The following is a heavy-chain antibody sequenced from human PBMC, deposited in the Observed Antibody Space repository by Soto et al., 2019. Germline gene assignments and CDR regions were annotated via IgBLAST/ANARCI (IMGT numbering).Heavy chain of an antibody. Sequence: PGGSRRLPCAASGIRFSDHYMTWIRQAPGKGLEWVSKISGDGTTIYYADSVKGRFTVSRDNAKNSVYLQMNSQRAEDTAGYYCASDPYYYASGFWGQGTLVTVSS. J-gene: IGHJ4*02. D-gene: IGHD3-10*01. CDR2: ISGDGTTI. V-gene: IGHV3-11*01. CDR1: GIRFSDHY. CDR3: ASDPYYYASGF.